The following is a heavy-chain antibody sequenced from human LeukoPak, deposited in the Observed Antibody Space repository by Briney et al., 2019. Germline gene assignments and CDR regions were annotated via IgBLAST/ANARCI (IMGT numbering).Heavy chain of an antibody. V-gene: IGHV4-61*02. J-gene: IGHJ4*02. Sequence: PSQTLSLTCTVSGGSISSGSYYWSWIRQPAGKGLEWIGRIYTSGSTNYNPSLKSRVTISVDTSKNQFSLKLSSVTAADTAVYYCARYYDILTGYDYWGQGTLVTVSS. D-gene: IGHD3-9*01. CDR2: IYTSGST. CDR1: GGSISSGSYY. CDR3: ARYYDILTGYDY.